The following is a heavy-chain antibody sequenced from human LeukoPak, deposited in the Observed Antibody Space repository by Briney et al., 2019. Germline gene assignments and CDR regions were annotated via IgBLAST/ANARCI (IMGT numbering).Heavy chain of an antibody. CDR3: ASSPEFRKSIAGGYFDY. Sequence: ASVKVSCKASGYTFTSYGISWVRQAPGQGLEWMGWISAYNGNTNYAQKLQGRVTMTTDTSTSTAYMELRSLRSDDTAVYYCASSPEFRKSIAGGYFDYWGQGTLVTVSS. J-gene: IGHJ4*02. V-gene: IGHV1-18*01. CDR2: ISAYNGNT. D-gene: IGHD6-6*01. CDR1: GYTFTSYG.